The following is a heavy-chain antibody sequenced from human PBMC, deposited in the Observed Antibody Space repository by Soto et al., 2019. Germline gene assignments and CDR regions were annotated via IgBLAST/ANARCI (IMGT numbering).Heavy chain of an antibody. V-gene: IGHV4-59*01. CDR2: IYYSGST. J-gene: IGHJ5*02. CDR1: GGSIFNYY. CDR3: ARDRFALLDP. D-gene: IGHD3-10*01. Sequence: QVQLQESGPGLVKPSETLSLTCTVSGGSIFNYYWTWIRQPPGKGLEWIGYIYYSGSTNYNPSLTSRVTISVDTSKNQLSLMLSSVTAADTAVYYCARDRFALLDPWGPGTLVTVSS.